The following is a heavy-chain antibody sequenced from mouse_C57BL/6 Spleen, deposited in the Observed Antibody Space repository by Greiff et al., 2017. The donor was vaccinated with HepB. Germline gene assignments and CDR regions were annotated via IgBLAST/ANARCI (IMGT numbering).Heavy chain of an antibody. Sequence: VQGVESGPELVKPGASVKISCKASGYAFSSSWMNWVKQRPGKGLEWIGRIYPGDGDTNYNGKFKGKATLTADKSSSTAYMQLSSLTSEDSAVYFCARSNYVGKYFDYWGQGTTLTVSS. D-gene: IGHD2-5*01. CDR1: GYAFSSSW. CDR3: ARSNYVGKYFDY. V-gene: IGHV1-82*01. J-gene: IGHJ2*01. CDR2: IYPGDGDT.